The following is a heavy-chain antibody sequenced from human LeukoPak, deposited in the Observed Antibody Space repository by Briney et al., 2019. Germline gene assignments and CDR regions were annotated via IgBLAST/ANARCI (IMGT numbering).Heavy chain of an antibody. Sequence: GGSLRLSCAASGFTFSSYSMNWVRQAPGKGLEWVSSISSSSSYIYYADSVKGRFTISRDNAKNSLYLQMNSLRAEDTAVYYCARAPWGVPQDFDYWGQGTLVTVSS. J-gene: IGHJ4*02. V-gene: IGHV3-21*01. D-gene: IGHD2-2*01. CDR2: ISSSSSYI. CDR1: GFTFSSYS. CDR3: ARAPWGVPQDFDY.